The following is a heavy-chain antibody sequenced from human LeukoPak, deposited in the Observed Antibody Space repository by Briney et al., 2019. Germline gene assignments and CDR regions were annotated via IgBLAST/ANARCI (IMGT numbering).Heavy chain of an antibody. CDR2: IIPIFGTA. Sequence: ASVKVSCKASGYTFTSYAMHWVRQAPGQGLEWMGGIIPIFGTANYAQKFQGRVTITADESTSTAYMELSSLRSEDTAVYYCASELATIPHYYYGMDVWGQGTTVTVSS. CDR3: ASELATIPHYYYGMDV. J-gene: IGHJ6*02. CDR1: GYTFTSYA. D-gene: IGHD5-24*01. V-gene: IGHV1-69*13.